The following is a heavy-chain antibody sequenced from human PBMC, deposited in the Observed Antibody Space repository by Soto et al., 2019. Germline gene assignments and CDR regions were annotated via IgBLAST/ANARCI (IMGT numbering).Heavy chain of an antibody. CDR2: IYYSGTT. CDR3: ARGGGHSSSEKK. CDR1: GGSISTSSYF. J-gene: IGHJ4*02. V-gene: IGHV4-39*01. Sequence: SETLSLTCTVSGGSISTSSYFWGWIRQPPGKGLEWIGTIYYSGTTYYNPSLKSRVTISVDTSKNQFSLKLSSVTAADTAVYYCARGGGHSSSEKKWGQGTLVTVSS. D-gene: IGHD6-13*01.